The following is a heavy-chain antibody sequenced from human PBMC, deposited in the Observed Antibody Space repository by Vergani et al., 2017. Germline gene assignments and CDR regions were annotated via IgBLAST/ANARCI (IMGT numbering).Heavy chain of an antibody. J-gene: IGHJ4*02. V-gene: IGHV1-46*03. D-gene: IGHD3-9*01. CDR1: GYTFSNYY. Sequence: QVQVVQSGAEVKKSGASVKVSCKTSGYTFSNYYMHWVRQAPGQGLEWMGIINPSGGHTNYAQKFQGRVTMTRDTSTSTVYMELSSLRSEDTAISYCARGDYGILTGYRYWGQGTLVTVSA. CDR3: ARGDYGILTGYRY. CDR2: INPSGGHT.